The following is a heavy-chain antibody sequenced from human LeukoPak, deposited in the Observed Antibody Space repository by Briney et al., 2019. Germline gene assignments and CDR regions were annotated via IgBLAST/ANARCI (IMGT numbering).Heavy chain of an antibody. J-gene: IGHJ4*02. Sequence: PSETLSLTCTVSGGSISSGGYYWSWIRQHPGKGLEWIGYIYYSGSTYYNPSLKSRVTISVDTSKNQFSLKLSSVTAADTAVYYCARGQERWLPLDYWGQGTLVTVSS. CDR2: IYYSGST. D-gene: IGHD5-12*01. V-gene: IGHV4-31*03. CDR3: ARGQERWLPLDY. CDR1: GGSISSGGYY.